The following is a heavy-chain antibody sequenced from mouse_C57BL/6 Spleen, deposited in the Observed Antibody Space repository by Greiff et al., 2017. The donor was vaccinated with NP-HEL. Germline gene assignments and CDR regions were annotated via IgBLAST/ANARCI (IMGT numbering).Heavy chain of an antibody. CDR2: IYPGDGDT. CDR1: GYAFSSSW. Sequence: VKLQESGPELVKPGASVKISCKASGYAFSSSWMNWVKQRPGKGLEWIGRIYPGDGDTNYNGKFKGKATLTADKSSSTAYMQLSSLTSEDSAVYFCARGQLRLRDYYAMDYWGQGTSVTVSS. CDR3: ARGQLRLRDYYAMDY. D-gene: IGHD3-2*02. J-gene: IGHJ4*01. V-gene: IGHV1-82*01.